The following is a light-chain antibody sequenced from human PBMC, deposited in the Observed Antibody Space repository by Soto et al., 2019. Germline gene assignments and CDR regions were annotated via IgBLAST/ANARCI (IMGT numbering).Light chain of an antibody. V-gene: IGKV3-20*01. CDR2: GAS. J-gene: IGKJ3*01. CDR3: QQYSSSPFT. CDR1: QSVSNNF. Sequence: EIVLTQSPGTLSLSPGERATLSCRASQSVSNNFLAWHQQKPGQGPRLLIYGASSRAGGIPDRFRGSGSGSDFTLTIAGLEPEDFAVYYCQQYSSSPFTFGPGTKVDIK.